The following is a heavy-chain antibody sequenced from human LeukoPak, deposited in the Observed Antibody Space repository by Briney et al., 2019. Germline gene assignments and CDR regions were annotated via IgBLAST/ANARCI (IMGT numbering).Heavy chain of an antibody. D-gene: IGHD3-16*02. CDR2: IKQDGSEK. V-gene: IGHV3-7*01. Sequence: GSLRLSCAASGFTFSSYWMSWVRQAPGKGLEWVANIKQDGSEKYYVDSLKGRFTISRDNAKNSLYLQMNSLRAEDTAVYYCARDWRVGVWGSYRLILDYWGQGTLVTVSS. CDR1: GFTFSSYW. J-gene: IGHJ4*02. CDR3: ARDWRVGVWGSYRLILDY.